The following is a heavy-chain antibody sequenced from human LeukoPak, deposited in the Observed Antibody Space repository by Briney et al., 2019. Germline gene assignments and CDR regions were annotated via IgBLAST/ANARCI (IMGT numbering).Heavy chain of an antibody. CDR2: FSESGGNT. J-gene: IGHJ4*02. Sequence: PGGSLRLSCAASGFTFSNYALSWVRQAPGKGLEWVSTFSESGGNTYYADSVKGRFTISRDNSKNTLYLQMNSLRAEDTALYYCAKDDLASSSSSLDYWGQGTLVTVSS. D-gene: IGHD6-13*01. V-gene: IGHV3-23*01. CDR3: AKDDLASSSSSLDY. CDR1: GFTFSNYA.